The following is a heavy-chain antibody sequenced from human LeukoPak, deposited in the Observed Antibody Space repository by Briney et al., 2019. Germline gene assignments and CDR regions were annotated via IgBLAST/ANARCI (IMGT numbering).Heavy chain of an antibody. CDR3: ARVERGGVGIDY. J-gene: IGHJ4*02. CDR1: GYSFTGYY. CDR2: INPNSGGT. Sequence: ASVWVSCEASGYSFTGYYMHWVRHALGQGLGWMGWINPNSGGTNYAQKFQGRVTMTRDTTISTAYMELSRLRSDDTAVYYCARVERGGVGIDYWGQGTLVTVSS. D-gene: IGHD1-1*01. V-gene: IGHV1-2*02.